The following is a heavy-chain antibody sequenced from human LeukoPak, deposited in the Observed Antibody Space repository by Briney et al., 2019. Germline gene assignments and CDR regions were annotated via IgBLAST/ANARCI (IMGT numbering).Heavy chain of an antibody. D-gene: IGHD3-16*02. CDR1: GFTFSSYT. CDR3: ARDRNYDYIWGSYRPDYFDY. Sequence: PGGSLRLSCAASGFTFSSYTMNWVRQAPGKGLEWVSSISSSSSYIYYADSVKSRFTISRDNAKNSLYLQMNSLRAEDTAVYYCARDRNYDYIWGSYRPDYFDYWGQGTLVTVSS. J-gene: IGHJ4*02. V-gene: IGHV3-21*01. CDR2: ISSSSSYI.